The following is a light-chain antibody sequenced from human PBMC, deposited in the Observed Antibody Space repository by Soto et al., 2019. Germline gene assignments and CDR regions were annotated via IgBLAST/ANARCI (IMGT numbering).Light chain of an antibody. V-gene: IGKV3-20*01. J-gene: IGKJ4*01. CDR1: QSVSSSY. Sequence: EIVLTQSPGTLSLSPGERATLSCRASQSVSSSYLAWYQQKPGQAPRLLIYGASSRATGIPDRFSGSWSGTDFTLTISRLEPEDAAVYYCHQYYSSPLTFGGATQVEIK. CDR3: HQYYSSPLT. CDR2: GAS.